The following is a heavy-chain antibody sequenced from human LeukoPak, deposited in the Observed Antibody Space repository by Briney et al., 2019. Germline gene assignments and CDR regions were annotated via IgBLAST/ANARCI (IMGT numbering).Heavy chain of an antibody. CDR3: ARGFRGSRSNRLNWFDP. Sequence: SSETLSLTCTVSGYSISSGYYWGWIRQPPGKGLEWIGSIYHSGSTNYNPSLKSRVTISVDTSKNQFSLKLSSVTAADTAVYYCARGFRGSRSNRLNWFDPWGQGTLVTVSS. V-gene: IGHV4-38-2*02. CDR1: GYSISSGYY. D-gene: IGHD2/OR15-2a*01. CDR2: IYHSGST. J-gene: IGHJ5*02.